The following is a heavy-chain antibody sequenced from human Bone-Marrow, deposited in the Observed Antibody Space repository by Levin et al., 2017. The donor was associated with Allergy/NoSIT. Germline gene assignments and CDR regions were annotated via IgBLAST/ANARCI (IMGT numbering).Heavy chain of an antibody. CDR2: ITWIGGST. V-gene: IGHV3-20*04. CDR3: ARDYYHSSGYYWYFDY. J-gene: IGHJ4*02. CDR1: GFDFDDYG. Sequence: GESLKISCAASGFDFDDYGMSWVRQVPGKGLEWVSGITWIGGSTAYADSVKGRFTISRDNAKNSLFLQMNSLRAEDTALYYCARDYYHSSGYYWYFDYWGQGTLVTVSS. D-gene: IGHD3-22*01.